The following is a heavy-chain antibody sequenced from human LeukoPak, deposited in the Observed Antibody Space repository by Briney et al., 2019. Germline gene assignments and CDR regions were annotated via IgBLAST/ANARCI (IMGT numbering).Heavy chain of an antibody. CDR2: IYYSGST. CDR1: GGSISSYY. D-gene: IGHD6-19*01. J-gene: IGHJ3*02. CDR3: ARHDSSAVNAFDI. V-gene: IGHV4-59*08. Sequence: SETLSLTCTVSGGSISSYYWSWIRQPPGKGLEWIGYIYYSGSTNYNPSLKSRVTISVDTSKNQFSLKLSSVTAADTAVYYCARHDSSAVNAFDIRGQGTMVTVSS.